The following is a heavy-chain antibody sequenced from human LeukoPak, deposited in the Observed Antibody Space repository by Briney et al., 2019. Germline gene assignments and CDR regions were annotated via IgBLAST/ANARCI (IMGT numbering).Heavy chain of an antibody. D-gene: IGHD6-19*01. CDR1: GFTFSSYS. CDR3: ARDGIAVAAHLYYYYMDV. J-gene: IGHJ6*03. CDR2: ISSSSSTI. V-gene: IGHV3-48*01. Sequence: GSLRLSCAASGFTFSSYSMNWVRQAPGKGLEWVSYISSSSSTIYYADSVKGRFTISRDNAKNSLYLQMNSLRAEDTAVYYCARDGIAVAAHLYYYYMDVWGKGTTVTVSS.